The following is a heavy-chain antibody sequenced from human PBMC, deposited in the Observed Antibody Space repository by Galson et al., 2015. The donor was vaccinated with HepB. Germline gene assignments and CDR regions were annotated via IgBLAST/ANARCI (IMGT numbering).Heavy chain of an antibody. Sequence: SLRLSCAASGFTFSHAWMSWVRQAPGKGLEWVGRIKSKSDGGTTDYAAAVKGRFTISRDDSKDTLYLQMNSPKTEDTAVYYCTSLLAIPYYYMGVWGKGTTVTVSS. CDR2: IKSKSDGGTT. J-gene: IGHJ6*03. CDR1: GFTFSHAW. V-gene: IGHV3-15*01. CDR3: TSLLAIPYYYMGV. D-gene: IGHD2-21*01.